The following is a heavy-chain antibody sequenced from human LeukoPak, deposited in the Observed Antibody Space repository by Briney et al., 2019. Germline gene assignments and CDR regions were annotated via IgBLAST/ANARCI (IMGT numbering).Heavy chain of an antibody. Sequence: ASVKVSCKASGYTFTSYGISWVRQAPGQGLEWMGWISAYNDNTNYSQKFQGRVTMTTDTSTSTAYMELRSLRSDDTAMYYCARDGLTGDERFDPWGQGTLVTVSS. D-gene: IGHD7-27*01. CDR3: ARDGLTGDERFDP. V-gene: IGHV1-18*01. J-gene: IGHJ5*02. CDR2: ISAYNDNT. CDR1: GYTFTSYG.